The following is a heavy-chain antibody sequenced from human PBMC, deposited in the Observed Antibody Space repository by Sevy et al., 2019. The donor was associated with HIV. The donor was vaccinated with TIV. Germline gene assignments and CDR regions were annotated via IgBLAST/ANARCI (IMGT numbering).Heavy chain of an antibody. CDR3: ARDLAHGSEDYGDYYFDF. Sequence: GGSLRLSCAASGFTFSTYWMTWVRQAPGTGLEWVANIKYDGREKYYVDSVKGRFTISRDKANNSLYLQMNSLRAEETAVYYCARDLAHGSEDYGDYYFDFWGQGTLVTVSS. CDR1: GFTFSTYW. J-gene: IGHJ4*02. D-gene: IGHD4-17*01. CDR2: IKYDGREK. V-gene: IGHV3-7*01.